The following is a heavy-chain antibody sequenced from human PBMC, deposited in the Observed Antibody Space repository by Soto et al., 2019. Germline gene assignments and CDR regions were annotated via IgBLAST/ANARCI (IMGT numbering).Heavy chain of an antibody. V-gene: IGHV3-23*01. Sequence: PGGSLRLSCAASGFTFSSYAMSWVRRAPGKGLEWVSAISGSGGSTYYADSVKGRFTISRDNSKNTLYLQMNSLRAEDTAVYYCAKDQGYGDYPTFGYWGQGTLVTVSS. J-gene: IGHJ4*02. D-gene: IGHD4-17*01. CDR1: GFTFSSYA. CDR2: ISGSGGST. CDR3: AKDQGYGDYPTFGY.